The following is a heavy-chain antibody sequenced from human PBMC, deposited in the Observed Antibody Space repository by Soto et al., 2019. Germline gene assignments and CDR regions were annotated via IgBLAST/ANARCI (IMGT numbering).Heavy chain of an antibody. CDR2: MNPNSGNT. J-gene: IGHJ4*02. CDR1: GYTLTSYA. Sequence: ASVKVSCKAYGYTLTSYAMHWVRQAPGQILEWMGWMNPNSGNTGYAQKFQGRVTMTRNTSISTAYMELSSLRSEDTAVYYCARTLYGDNVDYWGQGTLVTVSS. D-gene: IGHD4-17*01. CDR3: ARTLYGDNVDY. V-gene: IGHV1-8*01.